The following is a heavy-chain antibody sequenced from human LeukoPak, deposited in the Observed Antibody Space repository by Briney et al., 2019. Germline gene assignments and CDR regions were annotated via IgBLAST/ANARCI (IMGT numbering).Heavy chain of an antibody. CDR3: ARVGSTDSPHAFDI. CDR2: VNSDGTRT. D-gene: IGHD3-22*01. V-gene: IGHV3-74*01. CDR1: GFTFSSYR. J-gene: IGHJ3*02. Sequence: GGYLRFSCAASGFTFSSYRMDWVRQAPGKGLVWVSGVNSDGTRTRYAESVKGRFSISRDNAKNTLYLQMNSLRADDTAVYYCARVGSTDSPHAFDIWGQGTMVTVSS.